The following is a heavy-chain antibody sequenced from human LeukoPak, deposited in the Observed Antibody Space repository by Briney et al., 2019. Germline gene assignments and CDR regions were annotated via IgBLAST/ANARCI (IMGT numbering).Heavy chain of an antibody. Sequence: PGGSLRLSCAASGFTFSSYGMHWVRQAPGKGLEWVAVISYDGSNKYYADSVKGRFTISRDNSKNTLYLQMNSLRDEDTAVYYCAGPLRYFDWLLWGIDYWGQGTLVTVSS. CDR3: AGPLRYFDWLLWGIDY. V-gene: IGHV3-30*03. CDR2: ISYDGSNK. D-gene: IGHD3-9*01. CDR1: GFTFSSYG. J-gene: IGHJ4*02.